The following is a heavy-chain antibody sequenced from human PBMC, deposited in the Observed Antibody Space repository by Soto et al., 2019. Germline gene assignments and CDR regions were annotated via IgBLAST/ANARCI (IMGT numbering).Heavy chain of an antibody. CDR1: GGSFSGYY. V-gene: IGHV4-34*01. Sequence: QVQLQQWGAGLLKPSETLSLTCAVYGGSFSGYYWDWIRQPPGKGLEWIGEINHRGSTNYNPSLKRRVTISVNPSKNQFPLKASFVTGAGTAVYYCAGGYGRNFDYWGQGTLVTVSS. J-gene: IGHJ4*02. CDR2: INHRGST. CDR3: AGGYGRNFDY. D-gene: IGHD3-10*01.